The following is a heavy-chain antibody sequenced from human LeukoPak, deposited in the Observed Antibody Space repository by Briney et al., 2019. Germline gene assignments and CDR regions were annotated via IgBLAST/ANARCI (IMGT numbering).Heavy chain of an antibody. CDR2: ISDDGSSK. D-gene: IGHD6-13*01. CDR1: GFTFRNYG. J-gene: IGHJ4*02. CDR3: AKDRETTASGTFDY. V-gene: IGHV3-30*18. Sequence: GGSLRPSCAASGFTFRNYGMHCLRQAPGKGLEWVAVISDDGSSKHYADSVKGRFTISRDNSNNTLYLQMNSLRAEDTAVYYCAKDRETTASGTFDYWGQGTLVTVSS.